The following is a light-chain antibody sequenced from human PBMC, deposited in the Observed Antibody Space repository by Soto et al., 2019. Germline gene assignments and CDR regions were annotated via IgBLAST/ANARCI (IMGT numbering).Light chain of an antibody. Sequence: SYELTQPPSVSVSPGQTASITCSGEKLGDKYACWYQQKPGQSPVLVIYQDSKRPSGIPERFSGSNSGNTATLTISGTQAMDEADYYCQAWDSSTAGLVFGGGTKVTVL. CDR3: QAWDSSTAGLV. CDR1: KLGDKY. J-gene: IGLJ2*01. CDR2: QDS. V-gene: IGLV3-1*01.